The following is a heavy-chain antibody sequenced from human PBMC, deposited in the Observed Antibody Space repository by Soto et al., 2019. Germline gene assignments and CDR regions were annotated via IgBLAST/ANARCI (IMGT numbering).Heavy chain of an antibody. J-gene: IGHJ4*02. CDR3: ARGQYCSGGSCKYDY. V-gene: IGHV3-48*01. Sequence: GGSLRLSCXASGFTFSSYSMNWVRQAPGKGLEWVSYISSSSSTIYYADSVKGRFTISRDNAKNSLYLQMNSLRAEDTAVYYCARGQYCSGGSCKYDYWGQGTLVTVSS. CDR1: GFTFSSYS. D-gene: IGHD2-15*01. CDR2: ISSSSSTI.